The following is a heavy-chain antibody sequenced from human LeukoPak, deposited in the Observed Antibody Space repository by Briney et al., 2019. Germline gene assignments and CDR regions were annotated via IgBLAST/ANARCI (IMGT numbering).Heavy chain of an antibody. CDR3: AKDQAYCGGDCYRFGMDV. Sequence: GGSLTLSCAASGFTFSSYGMHWVRQAPGKGLEWVAVISYDGSNKYYADSVKGRFTISRDNSKNTLYLQMNSLRAEDAAVYYCAKDQAYCGGDCYRFGMDVWGQGTTVTVSS. V-gene: IGHV3-30*18. CDR1: GFTFSSYG. D-gene: IGHD2-21*02. CDR2: ISYDGSNK. J-gene: IGHJ6*02.